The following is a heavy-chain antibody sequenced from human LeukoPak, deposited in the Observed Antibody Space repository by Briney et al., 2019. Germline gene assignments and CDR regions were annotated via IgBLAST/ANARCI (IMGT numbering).Heavy chain of an antibody. CDR3: AKDQLYYDFSLFDY. J-gene: IGHJ4*02. V-gene: IGHV3-7*01. CDR1: GFTFSSYW. CDR2: IKQDGSEK. D-gene: IGHD3-3*01. Sequence: PGGSLRLSCAASGFTFSSYWMSWVRQSPGKGLEWVANIKQDGSEKYYVDSVKGRFTISRDNSKNTLYLQMNSLRAEDTAVYYCAKDQLYYDFSLFDYWGQGTLVTVSS.